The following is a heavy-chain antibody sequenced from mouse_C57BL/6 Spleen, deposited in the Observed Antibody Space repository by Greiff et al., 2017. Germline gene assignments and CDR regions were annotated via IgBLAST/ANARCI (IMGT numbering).Heavy chain of an antibody. CDR2: IHPSDSDT. V-gene: IGHV1-74*01. CDR3: AIHAYYSNYDYAMDY. D-gene: IGHD2-5*01. CDR1: GYTFTSYW. J-gene: IGHJ4*01. Sequence: QVHVKQPGAELVKPGASVKVSCKASGYTFTSYWMHWVKQRPGQGLEWIGRIHPSDSDTNYNQKFKGKATLTVDKSSSTAYMQLSSLTSEDSAVYYCAIHAYYSNYDYAMDYWGQGTSVTVSS.